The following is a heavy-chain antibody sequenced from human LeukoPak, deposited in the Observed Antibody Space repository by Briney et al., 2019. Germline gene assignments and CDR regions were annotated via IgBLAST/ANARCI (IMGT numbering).Heavy chain of an antibody. Sequence: GALKVSCKASGYTFTDHYMHWVRQAPGLGLEWMGWINPKSGATHSAQSFQGRATMTRETTISTAYMQLSRLRSDDTAVYYCARVILGITPLLPVDYWGQGTLVTVS. J-gene: IGHJ4*02. CDR2: INPKSGAT. D-gene: IGHD7-27*01. CDR3: ARVILGITPLLPVDY. V-gene: IGHV1-2*02. CDR1: GYTFTDHY.